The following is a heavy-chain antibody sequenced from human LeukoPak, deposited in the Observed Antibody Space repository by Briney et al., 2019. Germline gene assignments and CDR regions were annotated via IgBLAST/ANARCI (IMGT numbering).Heavy chain of an antibody. V-gene: IGHV4-4*02. J-gene: IGHJ4*02. Sequence: SETLSLTCAVSGGSISSSNWWSWVRQPPGKGLEWIGEIYHSGSTNYNPSLKSRVTISVDKSKNQFSLKLSSVTAADTAVYYCATYCSSTSCYENFDYWGQGTLVTVSS. CDR1: GGSISSSNW. CDR2: IYHSGST. CDR3: ATYCSSTSCYENFDY. D-gene: IGHD2-2*01.